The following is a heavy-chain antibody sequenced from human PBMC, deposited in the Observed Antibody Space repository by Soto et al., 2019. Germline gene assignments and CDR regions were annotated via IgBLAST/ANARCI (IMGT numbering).Heavy chain of an antibody. CDR3: ASDGSSTANWIDP. Sequence: SETLSLTCTVSGDAIYIGGYYWTWIRQHPGQGLEWIGYIYHTGKTYYNPSLESRVTMSVDTSKNQFSLKLASVTAADTAVYYCASDGSSTANWIDPWGQGTLVTVSS. D-gene: IGHD2-2*01. CDR2: IYHTGKT. J-gene: IGHJ5*02. V-gene: IGHV4-31*03. CDR1: GDAIYIGGYY.